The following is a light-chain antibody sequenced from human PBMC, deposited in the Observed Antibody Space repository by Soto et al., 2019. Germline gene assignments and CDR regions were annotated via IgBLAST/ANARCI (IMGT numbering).Light chain of an antibody. CDR1: QSISSW. CDR3: QQYSSYTWT. V-gene: IGKV1-5*01. Sequence: IQMTQSPSTLSASGGDRVTIHCRASQSISSWLAWYQQKPGKAPKLLIYDASSLESGVPSRFSGSGSGTEFTLTISSLQPDDFATYYCQQYSSYTWTFGQGTKVDIK. J-gene: IGKJ1*01. CDR2: DAS.